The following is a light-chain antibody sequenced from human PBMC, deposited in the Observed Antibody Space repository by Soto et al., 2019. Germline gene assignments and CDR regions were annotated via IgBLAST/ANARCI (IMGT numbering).Light chain of an antibody. CDR3: HQANSFPLT. J-gene: IGKJ4*01. CDR1: QGVSSW. CDR2: DVS. V-gene: IGKV1-12*01. Sequence: DIQMTQSPSSVSESVGDRVTITCRARQGVSSWLAWYQQRPGRAPKLLMYDVSTLQSGVPSRFSGSGAGTVFTLTISRLQPEDFATYYCHQANSFPLTFGGGTKVEIK.